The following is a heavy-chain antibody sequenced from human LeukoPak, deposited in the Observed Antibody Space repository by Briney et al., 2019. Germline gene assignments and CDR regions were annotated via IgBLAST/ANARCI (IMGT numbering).Heavy chain of an antibody. CDR2: IRSKAYGGTT. J-gene: IGHJ4*02. V-gene: IGHV3-49*04. D-gene: IGHD6-13*01. CDR1: GFTFGDYA. Sequence: GGSLRLSCTASGFTFGDYAMTWVRQAPGKGLEWVGFIRSKAYGGTTEYAASVEGRFTISRDDSKSIVYLQMNSPKTEDTAVYYCSRDSSWSFDYWGQGTLVTVSS. CDR3: SRDSSWSFDY.